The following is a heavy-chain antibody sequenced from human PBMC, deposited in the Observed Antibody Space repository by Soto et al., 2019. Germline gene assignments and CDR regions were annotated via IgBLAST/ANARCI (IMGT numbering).Heavy chain of an antibody. CDR3: ARAPPQDIVATITPLGY. V-gene: IGHV3-30-3*01. CDR1: GFTFSSYA. CDR2: ISYDGSNK. D-gene: IGHD5-12*01. Sequence: GGSLRLSCAASGFTFSSYAMHWVRQAPGKGLEWVAVISYDGSNKYYADSVKGRFTISRDNSKNTLYLQMNSLRAEDTAVYYCARAPPQDIVATITPLGYWGQGTLVTVSS. J-gene: IGHJ4*02.